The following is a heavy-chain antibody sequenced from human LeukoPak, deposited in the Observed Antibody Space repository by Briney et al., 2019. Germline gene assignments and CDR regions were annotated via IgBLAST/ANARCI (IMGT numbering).Heavy chain of an antibody. CDR2: IYYSGTT. CDR3: ARAGSSWYWFDP. CDR1: GGSISNYY. V-gene: IGHV4-59*08. J-gene: IGHJ5*02. D-gene: IGHD6-13*01. Sequence: SETLSLTCTVSGGSISNYYWSWIRQPPGKGLEWIGYIYYSGTTNYNPSLKSRVTISVDTSKNQFSLKLSSVTAADTAVYYCARAGSSWYWFDPWGQGTLVTVSS.